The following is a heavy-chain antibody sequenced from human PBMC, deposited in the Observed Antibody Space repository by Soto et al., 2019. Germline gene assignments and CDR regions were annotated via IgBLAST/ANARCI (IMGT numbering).Heavy chain of an antibody. CDR1: GFTFSNAW. V-gene: IGHV3-48*02. CDR3: ARRSASWYSSSWYFDY. CDR2: ISSSSSTI. D-gene: IGHD6-13*01. Sequence: GGSLRLSCAASGFTFSNAWMSWVRQAPGKGLEWVSYISSSSSTIYYADSVKGRFTISRDNAKNSLYLQMNSLRDEDTAVYYCARRSASWYSSSWYFDYWGQGTLVTVSS. J-gene: IGHJ4*02.